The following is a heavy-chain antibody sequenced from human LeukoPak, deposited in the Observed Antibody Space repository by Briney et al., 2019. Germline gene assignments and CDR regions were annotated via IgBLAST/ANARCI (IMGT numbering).Heavy chain of an antibody. J-gene: IGHJ5*02. CDR2: IWYDGSNK. D-gene: IGHD3-10*01. Sequence: QPGRSLRLSCAASGFTFSSYGMHWVRQAPGKGLEWVAVIWYDGSNKYYADSVKGRFTISRGNSKNTLYLQMNSLRAEDTAVYYCARDRPYGSGSYYRFDPWGQGTLVTVSS. CDR1: GFTFSSYG. CDR3: ARDRPYGSGSYYRFDP. V-gene: IGHV3-33*01.